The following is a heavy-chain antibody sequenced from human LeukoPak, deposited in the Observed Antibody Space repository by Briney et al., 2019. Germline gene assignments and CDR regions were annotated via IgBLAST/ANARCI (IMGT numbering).Heavy chain of an antibody. CDR1: GGSISSYY. V-gene: IGHV4-59*12. D-gene: IGHD1-26*01. CDR3: ARGIVGPTFDY. J-gene: IGHJ4*02. CDR2: IYYSGST. Sequence: SETLSLTCTVSGGSISSYYWSWIRQPPGKGLEWIGYIYYSGSTNYNPSLKSRVTISVDTSKNQFSLKLSSVTAADTAVYYCARGIVGPTFDYWGQGTLVTVSS.